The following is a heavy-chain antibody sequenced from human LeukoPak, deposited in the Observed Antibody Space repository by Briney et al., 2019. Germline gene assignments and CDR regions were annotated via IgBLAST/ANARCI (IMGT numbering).Heavy chain of an antibody. Sequence: SETLSLTCTVSGYSISSGYYWDWIRQPPGKGLEWIGTLSHSGSSYYNPSLKSRVTISVDTSKNQFSLKLSSVTAADTAVYYCARVVLRYFDWYMDVWGKGTTVTISS. V-gene: IGHV4-38-2*02. J-gene: IGHJ6*03. CDR3: ARVVLRYFDWYMDV. CDR2: LSHSGSS. D-gene: IGHD3-9*01. CDR1: GYSISSGYY.